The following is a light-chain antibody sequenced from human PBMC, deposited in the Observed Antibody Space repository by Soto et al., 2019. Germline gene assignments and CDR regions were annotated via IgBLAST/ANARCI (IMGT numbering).Light chain of an antibody. CDR3: QQYNGYSHT. Sequence: DIQMTQSPSTLSASVGDTVTITCRASQSISTCLALYQQKPGKAPKLLIYKSSSLSNVVPSRFSDSGSETEITLTIYSLQPDDLASYYCQQYNGYSHTFGQGTKLEIK. V-gene: IGKV1-5*03. CDR1: QSISTC. J-gene: IGKJ2*01. CDR2: KSS.